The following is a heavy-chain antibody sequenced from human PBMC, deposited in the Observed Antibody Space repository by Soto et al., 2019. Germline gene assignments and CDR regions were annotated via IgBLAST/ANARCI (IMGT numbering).Heavy chain of an antibody. J-gene: IGHJ3*01. Sequence: QVQLVQSGAEVKKPGSSVKVSCRASGGTFSKFPLNWVRRSPGQGLEWLGGTIPFYGTATYAQTFQGRATCRADSATGTADMELRSLRSAATAAYYCAREQIPADQGGGGALDLWGQGTMVAVSS. CDR3: AREQIPADQGGGGALDL. D-gene: IGHD2-21*01. CDR1: GGTFSKFP. CDR2: TIPFYGTA. V-gene: IGHV1-69*01.